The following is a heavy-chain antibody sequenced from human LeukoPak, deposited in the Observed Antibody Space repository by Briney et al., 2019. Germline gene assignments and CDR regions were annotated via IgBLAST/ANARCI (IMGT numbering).Heavy chain of an antibody. Sequence: SGGSLRLSCAASGFTFSSYEMNWVRQAPGKGLEWVSYISSSGSTIYYADSVKGRFTISRDNAKNSLYLQMNSLRAEDTAVYYCARDQALYYYDSSGPNAFDIWGQGTMVTVSS. CDR2: ISSSGSTI. D-gene: IGHD3-22*01. V-gene: IGHV3-48*03. CDR3: ARDQALYYYDSSGPNAFDI. CDR1: GFTFSSYE. J-gene: IGHJ3*02.